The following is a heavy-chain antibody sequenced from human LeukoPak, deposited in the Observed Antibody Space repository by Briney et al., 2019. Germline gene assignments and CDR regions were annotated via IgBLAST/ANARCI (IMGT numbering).Heavy chain of an antibody. CDR3: ARGAVAGRRFDY. D-gene: IGHD6-19*01. CDR1: GYTFTSYY. CDR2: INPSGGST. Sequence: ASVKVSCKASGYTFTSYYMHWMQQAPGQGLEWMGIINPSGGSTSYTQKFQGRVTMTRDTSTSTVYMELSSLRSEDTAVYYCARGAVAGRRFDYWGQGTLVTVSS. V-gene: IGHV1-46*03. J-gene: IGHJ4*02.